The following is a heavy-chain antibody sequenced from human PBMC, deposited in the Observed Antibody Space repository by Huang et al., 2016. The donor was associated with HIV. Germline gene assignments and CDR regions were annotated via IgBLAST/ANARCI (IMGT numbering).Heavy chain of an antibody. D-gene: IGHD6-19*01. CDR2: SSGSGSFT. J-gene: IGHJ4*02. CDR3: AKGGYTSGWYNY. V-gene: IGHV3-23*01. CDR1: GFTFSGYA. Sequence: EVQLLESGGGLVQPGGSLRLSCAASGFTFSGYAMNWVRQAPGKGLEGVSASSGSGSFTYYADSVKCRFTISRDNSRNTLDLQMNSLRAEDTALYYCAKGGYTSGWYNYWGQGTLVTVSS.